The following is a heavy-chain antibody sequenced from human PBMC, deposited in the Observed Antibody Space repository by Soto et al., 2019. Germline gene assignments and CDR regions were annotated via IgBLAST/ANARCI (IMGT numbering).Heavy chain of an antibody. D-gene: IGHD2-21*01. V-gene: IGHV1-18*01. CDR2: ISAYNGNT. CDR3: ARVYLCGCGCYLYYYYGMEV. CDR1: GYTFTSYG. Sequence: QVQLVQSGAEVKKPGASVKVSCKASGYTFTSYGISWVRQAPGQGLEWMGWISAYNGNTNYAQKLQGRFTMTTDTPPSTEHVKQRSLWSDYAAGYSCARVYLCGCGCYLYYYYGMEVGCQGPTFTGCS. J-gene: IGHJ6*02.